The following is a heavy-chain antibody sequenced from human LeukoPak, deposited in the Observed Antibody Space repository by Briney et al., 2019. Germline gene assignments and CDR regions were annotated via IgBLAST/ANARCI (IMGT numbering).Heavy chain of an antibody. CDR3: AKIASAMGKGNNDYYYYYMDV. CDR1: GFTFSSYG. D-gene: IGHD1/OR15-1a*01. V-gene: IGHV3-30*18. CDR2: ISYDGSNK. Sequence: GGSLRLSCAASGFTFSSYGMHWVRQAPGKGLEWVAVISYDGSNKYYADSVKGRFTISRDNSKNTLYLQMNSLRAEDTAVYYCAKIASAMGKGNNDYYYYYMDVWGKGTTVTISS. J-gene: IGHJ6*03.